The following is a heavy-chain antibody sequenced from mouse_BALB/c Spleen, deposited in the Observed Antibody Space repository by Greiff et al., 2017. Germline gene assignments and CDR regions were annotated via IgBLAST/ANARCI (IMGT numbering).Heavy chain of an antibody. V-gene: IGHV5-17*02. CDR2: ISSGSSTI. J-gene: IGHJ4*01. CDR3: ARSRDYYGSSYRYYAMDY. Sequence: EVQRVESGGGLVQPGGSRKLSCAASGFTFSSFGMHWVRQAPEKGLEWVAYISSGSSTIYYADTVKGRFTISRDNPKNTLFLQMTSLRSEDTAMYYCARSRDYYGSSYRYYAMDYWGQGTSVTVSS. CDR1: GFTFSSFG. D-gene: IGHD1-1*01.